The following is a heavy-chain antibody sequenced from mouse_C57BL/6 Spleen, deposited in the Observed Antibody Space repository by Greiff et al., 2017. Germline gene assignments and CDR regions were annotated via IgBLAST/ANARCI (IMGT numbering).Heavy chain of an antibody. Sequence: QVQLKESGAELARPGASVKLSCKASGYTFTSSGIRWVKQRTGQGLEWIGEIYPRSGNTYYNEKFKGKATLTADKSSSTAYMELRSLTSEDSAVYFCARSSGGSSYWDFDVWGTGTTVTVSS. J-gene: IGHJ1*03. CDR2: IYPRSGNT. CDR3: ARSSGGSSYWDFDV. CDR1: GYTFTSSG. V-gene: IGHV1-81*01. D-gene: IGHD1-1*01.